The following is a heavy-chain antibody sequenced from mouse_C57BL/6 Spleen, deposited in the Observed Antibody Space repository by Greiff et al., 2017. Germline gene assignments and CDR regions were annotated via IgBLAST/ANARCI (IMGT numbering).Heavy chain of an antibody. Sequence: EVKLVESGGGLVQPKGSLKLSCAASGFTFNTYAMHWVRQAPGKGLEWVARIRSKSSNYATYYADSVKDRFTISRDDSQSMLYLQMNNLKTEDTAMYYCVRDGDGSSFYYFDYWGQGTTLTVSS. CDR3: VRDGDGSSFYYFDY. CDR1: GFTFNTYA. D-gene: IGHD1-1*01. CDR2: IRSKSSNYAT. J-gene: IGHJ2*01. V-gene: IGHV10-3*01.